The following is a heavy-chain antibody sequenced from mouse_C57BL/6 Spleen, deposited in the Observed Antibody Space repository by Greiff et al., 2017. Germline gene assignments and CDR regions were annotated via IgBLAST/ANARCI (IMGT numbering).Heavy chain of an antibody. CDR3: ARDDITTVVATGFDY. V-gene: IGHV1-80*01. Sequence: VQLLQSGAELVKPGASVKISCKASGYAFSSYWMNWVKQRPGKGLEWIGQIYPGDGDTNYNGKFKGKATLTADKSSSTAYMQLSSLTSEDSAVXFCARDDITTVVATGFDYWGKGTTLTVSS. CDR2: IYPGDGDT. D-gene: IGHD1-1*01. CDR1: GYAFSSYW. J-gene: IGHJ2*01.